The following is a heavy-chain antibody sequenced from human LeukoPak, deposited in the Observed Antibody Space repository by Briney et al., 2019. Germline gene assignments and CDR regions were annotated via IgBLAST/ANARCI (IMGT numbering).Heavy chain of an antibody. CDR3: ARDGLRIAAAGSNDAFDI. CDR1: GGSISSYY. J-gene: IGHJ3*02. V-gene: IGHV4-4*07. CDR2: IYTSGST. Sequence: SETPSLTCTVSGGSISSYYWSWIRQPAGKGLEWIGRIYTSGSTNYNPSLKSRVTMSVDTSKNQFSLKLSSVTAADTAVYYCARDGLRIAAAGSNDAFDIWGQGTMVTVSS. D-gene: IGHD6-13*01.